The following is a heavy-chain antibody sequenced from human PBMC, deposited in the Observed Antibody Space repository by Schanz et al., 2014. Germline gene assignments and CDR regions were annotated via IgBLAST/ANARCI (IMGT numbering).Heavy chain of an antibody. J-gene: IGHJ3*02. CDR2: ISGSGGST. V-gene: IGHV3-23*01. CDR1: TFTFDHYA. CDR3: AKGRFGELSAFDI. D-gene: IGHD3-10*01. Sequence: EVQLLESGGGLVQPGGSLRLSCSASTFTFDHYAMTWVRQAPGKGLEWVSAISGSGGSTYYADSVKGRFTISRDNSKNTLYLQMNSLRAEDTAVYYCAKGRFGELSAFDIWGQGTMXTVSS.